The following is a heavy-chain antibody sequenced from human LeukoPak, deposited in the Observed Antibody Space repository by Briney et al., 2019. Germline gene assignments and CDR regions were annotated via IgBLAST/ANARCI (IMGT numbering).Heavy chain of an antibody. CDR3: ARGVEPLAANTLAY. Sequence: SGGSPRLSCAASGFTVITNDMTWVRQAPGKGLEWVSVLYSDGNTKYADSVQGRFTISSDNSKNTLYLEMNSLSPDDTAVYYCARGVEPLAANTLAYWGQGTLVTVSS. V-gene: IGHV3-53*01. J-gene: IGHJ4*02. CDR1: GFTVITND. CDR2: LYSDGNT. D-gene: IGHD1-14*01.